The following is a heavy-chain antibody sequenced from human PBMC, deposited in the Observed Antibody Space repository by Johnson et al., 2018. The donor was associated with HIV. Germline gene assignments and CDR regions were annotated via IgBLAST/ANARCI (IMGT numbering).Heavy chain of an antibody. CDR3: AKDERAAAGTRGLDAFDI. CDR1: GFTFSSYW. Sequence: VQLVESGGGLVKPGGSLRLSCAASGFTFSSYWMSWVRQAPAKGLGWVANIKPDGSEKYYVDSVKSRFTISRDNAKNSLYLQMNSLRAEDTAVYYCAKDERAAAGTRGLDAFDIWGQGTMVTVSS. V-gene: IGHV3-7*01. J-gene: IGHJ3*02. CDR2: IKPDGSEK. D-gene: IGHD6-13*01.